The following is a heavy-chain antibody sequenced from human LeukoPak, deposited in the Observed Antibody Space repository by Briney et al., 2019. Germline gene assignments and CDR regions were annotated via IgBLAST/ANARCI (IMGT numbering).Heavy chain of an antibody. CDR3: AIKEYSSSSFDY. D-gene: IGHD6-6*01. CDR1: GYTFTSYY. V-gene: IGHV1-46*01. J-gene: IGHJ4*02. CDR2: INPSGGAT. Sequence: ASVKVSCKASGYTFTSYYMHWVRQAPGQGLEWMGVINPSGGATTYAQKFQGRVTMTRDTSTSTVYMELSSLRSEDTAVYYCAIKEYSSSSFDYWGQGTLVTVSS.